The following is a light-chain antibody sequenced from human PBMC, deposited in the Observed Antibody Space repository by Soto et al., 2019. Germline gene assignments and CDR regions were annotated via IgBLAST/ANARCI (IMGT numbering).Light chain of an antibody. CDR1: QSLSSSY. V-gene: IGKV3-20*01. J-gene: IGKJ2*01. CDR2: GVS. Sequence: EIVLTQSPGTLSLSPGERATLSCRASQSLSSSYLAWYQQSPGQAPRLLIHGVSRRATGIPDRFSGSGSGTDFTLTISRLEPEDFAVYYCQLHGTSPPGSTFGQGTKLEIK. CDR3: QLHGTSPPGST.